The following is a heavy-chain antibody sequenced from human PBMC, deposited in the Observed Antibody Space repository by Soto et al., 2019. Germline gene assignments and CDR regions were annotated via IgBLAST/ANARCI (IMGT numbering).Heavy chain of an antibody. CDR2: INQDGSEK. CDR1: GFSFRSYW. J-gene: IGHJ6*02. CDR3: ARAPPLNTYSAMDV. V-gene: IGHV3-7*01. Sequence: EVQLVESGGGLVQPVGSLRLSCVASGFSFRSYWMTWVRQAPGKGLEWGANINQDGSEKYYVDSLKGRFTFSRDNAKSSVYLQMNRLRVEDTAVYYCARAPPLNTYSAMDVWGQGPTVTVS.